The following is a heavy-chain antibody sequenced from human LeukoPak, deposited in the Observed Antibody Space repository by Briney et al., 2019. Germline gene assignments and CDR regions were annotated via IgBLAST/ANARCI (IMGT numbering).Heavy chain of an antibody. CDR3: ARVLGSYYYGSGSYFVYFDY. Sequence: GGSLRLSCAASGFTFSSYGMHWVRQAPGKGLEWVANIKQDGSEKYYVDSVKGRFTISRDNAKNSLYLQMNSLRAEDTAVYYCARVLGSYYYGSGSYFVYFDYWGQGTLVTVSS. J-gene: IGHJ4*02. CDR1: GFTFSSYG. V-gene: IGHV3-7*01. CDR2: IKQDGSEK. D-gene: IGHD3-10*01.